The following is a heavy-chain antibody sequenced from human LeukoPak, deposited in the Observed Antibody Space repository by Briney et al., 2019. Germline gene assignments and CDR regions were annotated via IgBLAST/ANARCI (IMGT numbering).Heavy chain of an antibody. D-gene: IGHD3-10*01. J-gene: IGHJ4*02. CDR2: IYSGGST. Sequence: SGGSLRLSCAASGFTLSSNYMSWVRQAPGKGLEWVSVIYSGGSTYYADSVKGRFTISRHNSKNTLYLQMNSLRAEDTAVYYCARARGFGELYYFDYWGQGTLVTVSS. CDR3: ARARGFGELYYFDY. CDR1: GFTLSSNY. V-gene: IGHV3-53*04.